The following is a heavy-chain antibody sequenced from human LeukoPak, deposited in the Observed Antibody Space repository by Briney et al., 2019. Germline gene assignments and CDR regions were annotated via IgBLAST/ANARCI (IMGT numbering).Heavy chain of an antibody. CDR3: AITSRKNSGYDSPFDY. Sequence: GGSLRLSCAASGFTFSSYAMSWVRQAPGKGLEWVSAVRDSGSDTYYADYVKGRFTISRDNSKNTLYLQMNSLRAEDTAIYYCAITSRKNSGYDSPFDYWGQGTLVTVSS. CDR2: VRDSGSDT. CDR1: GFTFSSYA. D-gene: IGHD5-12*01. J-gene: IGHJ4*02. V-gene: IGHV3-23*01.